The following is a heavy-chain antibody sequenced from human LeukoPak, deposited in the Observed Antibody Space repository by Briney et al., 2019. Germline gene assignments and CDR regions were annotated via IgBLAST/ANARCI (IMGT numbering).Heavy chain of an antibody. CDR1: GFTFSGYE. D-gene: IGHD2-21*01. J-gene: IGHJ4*02. CDR2: IGSRGTTI. Sequence: GGSLRLSCAASGFTFSGYEMSWVGQAPGKGLEWVSYIGSRGTTIYYADSVEGRFTISRDNAKSSLYLQMNSLRGEDTAVYYCATVLWGGPFDYWGQGTLVTVSS. V-gene: IGHV3-48*03. CDR3: ATVLWGGPFDY.